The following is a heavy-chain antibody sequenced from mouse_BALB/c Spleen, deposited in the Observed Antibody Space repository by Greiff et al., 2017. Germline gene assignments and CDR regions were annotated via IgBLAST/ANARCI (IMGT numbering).Heavy chain of an antibody. J-gene: IGHJ2*01. CDR1: GYSITSDYA. CDR2: ISYSGST. V-gene: IGHV3-2*02. CDR3: AGGSRFDY. Sequence: EVKLMESGPGLVKPSQSLSLTCTVTGYSITSDYAWNWIRQFPGNKLEWMGYISYSGSTSYNPSLKSRISITRDTSKNQFFLQLNSVTTEDTATYYCAGGSRFDYWGQGTTLTVSS.